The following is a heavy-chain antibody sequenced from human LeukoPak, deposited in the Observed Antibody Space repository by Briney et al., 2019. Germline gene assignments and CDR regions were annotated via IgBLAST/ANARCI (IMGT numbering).Heavy chain of an antibody. D-gene: IGHD2-15*01. V-gene: IGHV3-33*01. CDR2: IWYDGSNK. Sequence: QPGRSLRLSCAASGFTFSSYGMHWVRQAPGKGLEWVAVIWYDGSNKYYADSVKGRFTISRDNSKNTLYLQMNSLRAEDTAVYYCARLGYCSGGSCYSPPYYFDYWGQGTLVTVSS. CDR3: ARLGYCSGGSCYSPPYYFDY. CDR1: GFTFSSYG. J-gene: IGHJ4*02.